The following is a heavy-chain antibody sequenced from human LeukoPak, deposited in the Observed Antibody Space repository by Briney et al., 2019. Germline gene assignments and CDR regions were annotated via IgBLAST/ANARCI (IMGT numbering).Heavy chain of an antibody. V-gene: IGHV3-7*01. J-gene: IGHJ6*02. Sequence: GGSLRLSCAASGFTFSSYAMSWVRQAPGKGLEWVANIKQDGSEKYYVDSVKGRFTISRDNAKNSLYLQMNSLRAEDTAVYYCARGPGEADVWGQGTTVTVSS. CDR3: ARGPGEADV. CDR1: GFTFSSYA. CDR2: IKQDGSEK. D-gene: IGHD1-14*01.